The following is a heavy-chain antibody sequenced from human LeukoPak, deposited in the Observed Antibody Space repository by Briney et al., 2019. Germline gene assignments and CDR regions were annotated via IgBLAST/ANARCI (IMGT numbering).Heavy chain of an antibody. CDR2: MNPKSGGT. J-gene: IGHJ4*02. D-gene: IGHD3-9*01. CDR1: GYTFTSYY. Sequence: GASVKVSCKASGYTFTSYYMHWVRQAPGQGLEWMGWMNPKSGGTNYAQKFEARVTMNRDTSISTAYMELSRLRFDDTAVYYCARSPDILTGEKFDYWGQGTLVTVSS. CDR3: ARSPDILTGEKFDY. V-gene: IGHV1-2*02.